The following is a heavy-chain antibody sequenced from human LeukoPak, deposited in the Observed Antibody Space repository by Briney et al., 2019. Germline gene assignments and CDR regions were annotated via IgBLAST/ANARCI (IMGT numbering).Heavy chain of an antibody. CDR1: GDRVSTNNAA. CDR3: AREKVVIAATHYYGMDV. J-gene: IGHJ6*02. D-gene: IGHD2-15*01. Sequence: SQTLSLTCAISGDRVSTNNAAWSWIRQSPSRGLEWLGRTYYRSKWYTYYAASVKSRITFNPDTSKNQFSLQLNSVTPEDTAVYYCAREKVVIAATHYYGMDVWGQGTTVTVS. V-gene: IGHV6-1*01. CDR2: TYYRSKWYT.